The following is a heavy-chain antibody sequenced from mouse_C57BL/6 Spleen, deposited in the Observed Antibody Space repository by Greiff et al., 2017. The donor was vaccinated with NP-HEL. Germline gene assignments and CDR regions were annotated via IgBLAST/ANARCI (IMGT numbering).Heavy chain of an antibody. CDR3: ARSSGKGYYAMDY. CDR2: IYPGDGDT. Sequence: QVQLQQSGAELVKPGASVKISCKASGYAFSSYWMNWVKQRPGKGLEWIGQIYPGDGDTNYNGKFKGKATVTADKSSSTAYMQLSSLTSEDYAVYFCARSSGKGYYAMDYWGQGTSVTVSS. CDR1: GYAFSSYW. D-gene: IGHD1-1*01. J-gene: IGHJ4*01. V-gene: IGHV1-80*01.